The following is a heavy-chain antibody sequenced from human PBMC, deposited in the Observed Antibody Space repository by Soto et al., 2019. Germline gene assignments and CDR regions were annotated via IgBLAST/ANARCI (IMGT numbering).Heavy chain of an antibody. CDR3: AGSARDLNEVVRYYYYGMDV. Sequence: PSETLSLTCTVSGGSISSGDYYWSWIRQPPGKGLEWIGYIYYSGSTYYNPSLKSRVTISVDTSKNQFSLKLSSVTAADTAVYYCAGSARDLNEVVRYYYYGMDVWGQGTTVTVYS. CDR1: GGSISSGDYY. V-gene: IGHV4-30-4*01. J-gene: IGHJ6*02. D-gene: IGHD3-22*01. CDR2: IYYSGST.